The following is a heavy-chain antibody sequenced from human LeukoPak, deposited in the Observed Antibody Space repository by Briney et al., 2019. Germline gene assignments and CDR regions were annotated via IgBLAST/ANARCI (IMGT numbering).Heavy chain of an antibody. CDR1: GYSISSGYY. CDR3: ARHVPSSSPWLLDRFDP. CDR2: IYHSGST. J-gene: IGHJ5*02. V-gene: IGHV4-38-2*01. D-gene: IGHD6-6*01. Sequence: SETLSLTCAVSGYSISSGYYWGWIRQPPGKGLEWIGSIYHSGSTYYNPSLKSRVTISVDTSKNQFSLKLSSVTAADTAVYYCARHVPSSSPWLLDRFDPWGQGTLVTVSS.